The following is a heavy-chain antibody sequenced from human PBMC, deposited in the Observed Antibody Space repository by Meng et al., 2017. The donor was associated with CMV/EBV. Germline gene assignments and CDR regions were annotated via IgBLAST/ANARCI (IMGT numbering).Heavy chain of an antibody. D-gene: IGHD6-13*01. CDR2: IYWDDDK. J-gene: IGHJ4*02. V-gene: IGHV2-5*02. CDR1: GFSLSNSGGG. Sequence: QVPLEESGPTLVKPTQTLTLTCTFSGFSLSNSGGGGGWIRQPPGKALEWLALIYWDDDKRYSPSLKSRLTITKDTSKNQVVLTMTNMDPVDTATYYCARIAAAGRFDYWGQGTLVTVSS. CDR3: ARIAAAGRFDY.